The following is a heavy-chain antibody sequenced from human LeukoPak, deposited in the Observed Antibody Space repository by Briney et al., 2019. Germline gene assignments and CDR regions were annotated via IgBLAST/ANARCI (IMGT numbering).Heavy chain of an antibody. CDR1: GLTFSSYA. V-gene: IGHV3-23*01. CDR2: ISYSGDST. CDR3: AKVPYSDYGSGRPPFMDV. Sequence: PGGSLRLACAASGLTFSSYAMSWVRPAPGGGLEWVSTISYSGDSTYYADSVKGRITISRDNSKNTLCLLMNSLRAEDTAVYYCAKVPYSDYGSGRPPFMDVWGQGTTVAVSS. D-gene: IGHD3-10*01. J-gene: IGHJ6*02.